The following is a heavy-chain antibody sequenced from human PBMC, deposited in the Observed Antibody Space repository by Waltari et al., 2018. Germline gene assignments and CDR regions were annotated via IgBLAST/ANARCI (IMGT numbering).Heavy chain of an antibody. V-gene: IGHV3-74*03. CDR2: INNDGSST. Sequence: EVQLVESGGGLVQPGGSLRLSCAASGLPLRRPWIHWVRQSPGKGLMWGSRINNDGSSTVYADSVKGRFTISRDDAKNTVSLQMNNLSAEDTALYYCARAGLLGAFDVWGQGTMVTVSS. CDR1: GLPLRRPW. J-gene: IGHJ3*01. D-gene: IGHD2-15*01. CDR3: ARAGLLGAFDV.